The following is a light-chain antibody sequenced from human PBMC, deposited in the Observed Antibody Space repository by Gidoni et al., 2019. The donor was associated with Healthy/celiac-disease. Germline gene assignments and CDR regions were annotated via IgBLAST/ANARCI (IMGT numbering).Light chain of an antibody. CDR2: DAS. CDR3: RQRSNWPPLT. V-gene: IGKV3-11*01. Sequence: DIVLTQSPATLSLSPGERATLSCRASQSVSSYLAWYQQKPGQAPRLLIYDASNRATGIPARFSGSGSGTDFTLTISSLEPEDFAVYYCRQRSNWPPLTFGGGTKVEIK. J-gene: IGKJ4*01. CDR1: QSVSSY.